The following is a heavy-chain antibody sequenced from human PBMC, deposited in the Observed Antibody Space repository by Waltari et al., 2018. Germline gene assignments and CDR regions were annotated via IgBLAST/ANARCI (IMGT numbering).Heavy chain of an antibody. J-gene: IGHJ4*02. V-gene: IGHV3-48*03. CDR2: ISSRGSTI. Sequence: EVQLVESGGGLVQPGGSLRLSCAASGFTFSSYEMRWVRQAPGKGLECVSYISSRGSTIYYADSVKGRFTISRDNAKNSLYLQMNSLRAEDTAVYYCASEYQLLYRSAYYFDYWGQGTLVTVSS. CDR3: ASEYQLLYRSAYYFDY. CDR1: GFTFSSYE. D-gene: IGHD2-2*02.